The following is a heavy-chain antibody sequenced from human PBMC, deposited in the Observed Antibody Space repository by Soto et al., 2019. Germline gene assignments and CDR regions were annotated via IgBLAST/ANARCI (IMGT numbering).Heavy chain of an antibody. CDR2: ISYDGSNK. Sequence: QVQLVESGGGVVQPGRSLRLSCAASGFTFSSYAMHWVRQAPGKGLEWVAVISYDGSNKYYADSVKGRFTISRDNSKNTLYLQMNSLRTEDTAVYYCAKDPEGTIFWPYYYYGMDVWGQGTTVTVSS. V-gene: IGHV3-30*18. CDR3: AKDPEGTIFWPYYYYGMDV. CDR1: GFTFSSYA. D-gene: IGHD3-9*01. J-gene: IGHJ6*02.